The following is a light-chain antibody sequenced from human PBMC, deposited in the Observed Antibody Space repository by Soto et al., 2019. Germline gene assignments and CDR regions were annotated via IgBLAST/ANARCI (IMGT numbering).Light chain of an antibody. Sequence: DIQMTQSPSTLSASVGDRVTITCRASQTISNWLAWYQQKPGKAPKLLMYKASTLESWVPSRFIGSGSGTEFTLTISSLQPDDFATYYCQQYSSYPWTFGQGTKVEIK. J-gene: IGKJ1*01. V-gene: IGKV1-5*03. CDR1: QTISNW. CDR3: QQYSSYPWT. CDR2: KAS.